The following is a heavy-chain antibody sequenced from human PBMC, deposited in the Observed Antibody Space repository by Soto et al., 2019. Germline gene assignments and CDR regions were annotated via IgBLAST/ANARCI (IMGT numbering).Heavy chain of an antibody. J-gene: IGHJ5*02. CDR3: ARMTTVVTHNWFDP. CDR2: IYYSGST. CDR1: GGSISSGGYY. D-gene: IGHD4-17*01. V-gene: IGHV4-31*03. Sequence: QVQLQESGPGLVKPSQTLSLTCTVSGGSISSGGYYWSWIRQHPGKGLEWIGYIYYSGSTYYNPSLKSRVTRSVDTSKNQFSLKLSSVTAADTAVYYCARMTTVVTHNWFDPWGQGTLVTVSS.